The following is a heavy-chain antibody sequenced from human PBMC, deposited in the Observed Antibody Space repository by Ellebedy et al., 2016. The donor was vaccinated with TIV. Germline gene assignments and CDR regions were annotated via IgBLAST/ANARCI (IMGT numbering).Heavy chain of an antibody. CDR1: GFTLSAFG. CDR3: ARAGFCTTTSCYPPVYFYFYMDG. CDR2: IWHDGSNE. V-gene: IGHV3-33*01. Sequence: GGSLRLSXEAFGFTLSAFGMHWVRQAPGKGLEWVAVIWHDGSNEDYTESVKGRFTISRDTSKNTLYLEMNSLRAEDTAAYFCARAGFCTTTSCYPPVYFYFYMDGWGRGTTVTVSS. D-gene: IGHD2-2*01. J-gene: IGHJ6*03.